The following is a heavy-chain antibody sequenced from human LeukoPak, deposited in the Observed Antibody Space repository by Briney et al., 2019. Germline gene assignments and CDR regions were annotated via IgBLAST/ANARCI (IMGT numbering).Heavy chain of an antibody. CDR1: GFTFSSYA. CDR3: VRGSYDFGAFDI. J-gene: IGHJ3*02. CDR2: IYSGGSR. Sequence: QPGGSLRLSCAASGFTFSSYAMSWVRQAPGKGLEWVSIIYSGGSRYYADSVKGRFTISRDNSKNTVYLQMISLRAEDTAVYYCVRGSYDFGAFDIWGQGTMVTVSP. V-gene: IGHV3-23*03. D-gene: IGHD2/OR15-2a*01.